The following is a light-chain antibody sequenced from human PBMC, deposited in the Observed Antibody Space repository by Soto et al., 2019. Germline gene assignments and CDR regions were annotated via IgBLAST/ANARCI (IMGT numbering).Light chain of an antibody. CDR3: MQALQTTIT. V-gene: IGKV2-28*01. CDR1: QSILHSNGYKY. Sequence: IVMTQSPLSLPVTPGEKASISGRFSQSILHSNGYKYLDWYLQKPGQSPQVXXYLGSDRASGVPDSFSDSGSGTDFTLKISGVEDEDVGVYYCMQALQTTITFRPGTKVDIK. CDR2: LGS. J-gene: IGKJ3*01.